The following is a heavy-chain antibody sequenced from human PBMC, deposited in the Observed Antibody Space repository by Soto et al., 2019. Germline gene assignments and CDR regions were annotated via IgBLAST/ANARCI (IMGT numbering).Heavy chain of an antibody. J-gene: IGHJ6*02. CDR2: ISSSSSYI. Sequence: EVQLVESGGGLVKPGGSLRLSCAASGFTFSSYSMNWVRQAPGKGLEWVSSISSSSSYIYYADSVKGRFTISRDNAKNSLYLQMNSLRAEDTAVYYCASLPEGTTVTPKYGMDVWGQGTTVTVSS. D-gene: IGHD4-17*01. CDR1: GFTFSSYS. V-gene: IGHV3-21*01. CDR3: ASLPEGTTVTPKYGMDV.